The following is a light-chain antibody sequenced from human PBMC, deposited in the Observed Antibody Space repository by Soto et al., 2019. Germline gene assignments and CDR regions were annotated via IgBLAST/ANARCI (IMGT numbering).Light chain of an antibody. CDR2: DAS. CDR1: QAIANY. J-gene: IGKJ4*01. Sequence: DVRMTQSPSSLSASVGDRVTITCRASQAIANYLAWYQQKPGQVPELLIYDASTLQSGVPSRFSGSASGTEFTLNISSLQPEDVATYYCQKYNSAPHTFGGGTKVEMK. CDR3: QKYNSAPHT. V-gene: IGKV1-27*01.